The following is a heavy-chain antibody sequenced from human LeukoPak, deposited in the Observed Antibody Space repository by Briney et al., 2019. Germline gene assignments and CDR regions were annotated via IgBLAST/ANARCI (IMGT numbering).Heavy chain of an antibody. D-gene: IGHD3-10*01. Sequence: GGSLRLSCAASGFTFSSYAMSWVRQAPGKGLDWVSAISGSGGSTYYADSVKGRFTISRDNSKNTLYLQMNSLTAEDTAVYYCAKDRHMVRGAQGYWGQGTLVTVSS. CDR2: ISGSGGST. CDR1: GFTFSSYA. V-gene: IGHV3-23*01. J-gene: IGHJ4*02. CDR3: AKDRHMVRGAQGY.